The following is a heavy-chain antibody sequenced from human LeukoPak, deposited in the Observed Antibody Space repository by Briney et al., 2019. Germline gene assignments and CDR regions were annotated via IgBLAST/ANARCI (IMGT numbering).Heavy chain of an antibody. CDR2: ISDDGSNK. Sequence: PGRSLRLSCAASGFTFSNFAMHWVRQTPGKGLAWVALISDDGSNKYYADSVKGRFTVSRDNSKNTLFLQMNSLRTEDTAVFYCASDDVRMGFDHWGQGTLVTVSS. CDR1: GFTFSNFA. V-gene: IGHV3-30*14. D-gene: IGHD2-8*01. CDR3: ASDDVRMGFDH. J-gene: IGHJ4*02.